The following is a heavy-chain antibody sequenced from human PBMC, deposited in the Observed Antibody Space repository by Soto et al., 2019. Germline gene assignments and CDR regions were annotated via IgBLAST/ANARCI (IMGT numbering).Heavy chain of an antibody. J-gene: IGHJ5*02. Sequence: EVQFLESGGGLVQPGGSLRLSCAASGVTFSNYAMNWVRQAPGKGLEWVSGISHSGSSTYYADSVKGRFTISRDNSKNTLFLQMNSLTAEDTAVYYCAKGSWVHHGSEGGNWLYPWGQGTLVTVSS. CDR3: AKGSWVHHGSEGGNWLYP. CDR2: ISHSGSST. V-gene: IGHV3-23*01. D-gene: IGHD3-10*01. CDR1: GVTFSNYA.